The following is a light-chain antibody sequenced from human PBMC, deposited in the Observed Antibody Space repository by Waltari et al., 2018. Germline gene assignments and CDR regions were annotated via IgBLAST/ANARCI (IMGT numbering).Light chain of an antibody. CDR3: QSFQNSQTV. V-gene: IGLV6-57*02. Sequence: FMLTQPHSVSESTGKTVHISSTDSSGRSASNHVQRHQRRPDSAPKTLIYENNKRPSGVPARFSGSIDSSSNSASLTISGLKTEDEADYYCQSFQNSQTVFGGGTKLTVL. CDR2: ENN. J-gene: IGLJ3*02. CDR1: SGRSASNH.